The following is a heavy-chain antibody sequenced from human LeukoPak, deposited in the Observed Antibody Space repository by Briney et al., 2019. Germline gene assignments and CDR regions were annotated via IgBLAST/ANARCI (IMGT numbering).Heavy chain of an antibody. V-gene: IGHV3-7*01. CDR3: ARDRGFGQADV. CDR1: GFTFSGYW. D-gene: IGHD3-10*01. Sequence: GGSLTLSCAASGFTFSGYWMSWFRQAPGKGLEWVANIKQDGGEKNYVDSVKGRFTISRDNAKNSLYLQMNSLRAEDTAVYYCARDRGFGQADVWGKGTTVTVSS. CDR2: IKQDGGEK. J-gene: IGHJ6*04.